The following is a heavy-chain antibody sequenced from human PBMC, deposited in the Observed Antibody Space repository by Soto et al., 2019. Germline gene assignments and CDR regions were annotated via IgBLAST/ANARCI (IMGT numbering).Heavy chain of an antibody. CDR1: GCSISPYY. CDR3: ARKGAAAPYAHYYKDV. CDR2: VYFSGNT. V-gene: IGHV4-59*01. J-gene: IGHJ6*03. D-gene: IGHD6-6*01. Sequence: TSETLSLTCTVSGCSISPYYWSWIRQPPGEGLEWIGYVYFSGNTNYNPSLESRVTISVDTSRNRFSLTLTSATAADTAVYYGARKGAAAPYAHYYKDVWGRGTAVTVSS.